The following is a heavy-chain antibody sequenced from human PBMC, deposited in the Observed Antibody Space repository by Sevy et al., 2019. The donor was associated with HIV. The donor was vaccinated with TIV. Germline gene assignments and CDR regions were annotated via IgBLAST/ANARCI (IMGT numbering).Heavy chain of an antibody. D-gene: IGHD2-2*01. CDR1: GYTFKTYG. J-gene: IGHJ4*02. CDR2: ISAYSGDT. Sequence: ASVKVSCKTFGYTFKTYGISWVRQAPGQGLEWMGWISAYSGDTNFAQKFQGRVTMTTDTSTSTAYMELGSLGSDDTAVYFCAGDKPQGVVIIPGSMWGGVDYWGQGTVVTVSS. CDR3: AGDKPQGVVIIPGSMWGGVDY. V-gene: IGHV1-18*01.